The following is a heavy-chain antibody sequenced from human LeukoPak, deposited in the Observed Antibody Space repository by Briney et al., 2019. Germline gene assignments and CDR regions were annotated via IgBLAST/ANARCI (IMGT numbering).Heavy chain of an antibody. V-gene: IGHV3-74*01. Sequence: PGGSLRLSCAASGFTFSSYWMHWDRQAPGKGLVWVSRINSDGSSTSYADSVKGRFTISRDNAKNTLFLQMNTLRAEDTAVYYCASAEVIQYGMDVWGQGTTVTVSS. J-gene: IGHJ6*02. CDR1: GFTFSSYW. CDR3: ASAEVIQYGMDV. CDR2: INSDGSST. D-gene: IGHD3-16*02.